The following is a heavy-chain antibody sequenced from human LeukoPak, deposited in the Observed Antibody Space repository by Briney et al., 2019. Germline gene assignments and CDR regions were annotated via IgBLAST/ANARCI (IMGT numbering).Heavy chain of an antibody. J-gene: IGHJ4*02. CDR3: ARATSGWSIDY. V-gene: IGHV4-61*01. Sequence: ETLSLTCTVSGGSVSSGSYYWSWIRQPPAKGLEWISYIYYSGSTNYNPSLKSRVTISIDTSKNQFSLKLSSVTAADTAVYYCARATSGWSIDYWGQGTLVTVSS. CDR2: IYYSGST. CDR1: GGSVSSGSYY. D-gene: IGHD6-19*01.